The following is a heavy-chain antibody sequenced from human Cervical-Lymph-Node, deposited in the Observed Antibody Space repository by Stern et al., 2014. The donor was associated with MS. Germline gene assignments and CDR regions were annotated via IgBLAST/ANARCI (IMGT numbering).Heavy chain of an antibody. CDR2: TIPIFGTA. D-gene: IGHD6-19*01. Sequence: VHLVESGAEVKKPGSSVKVSCKASGGTFSSYTISWVRQPPGPGLEWMGGTIPIFGTANYAQKFQGRVTITADESTSTAYMELSSLRSEDTAVYYCARLGIAVANSTWGQGTLVTVSS. J-gene: IGHJ5*02. V-gene: IGHV1-69*01. CDR1: GGTFSSYT. CDR3: ARLGIAVANST.